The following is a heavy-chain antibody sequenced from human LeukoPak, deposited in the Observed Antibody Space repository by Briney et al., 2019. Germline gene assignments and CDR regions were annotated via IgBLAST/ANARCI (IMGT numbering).Heavy chain of an antibody. D-gene: IGHD2-15*01. CDR2: IYYSGST. V-gene: IGHV4-59*08. CDR1: GGSISSSY. CDR3: ARGIVVVVAATGESCFDY. J-gene: IGHJ4*02. Sequence: SETLSLTCTVSGGSISSSYWSWIRQPPGKGLEWIWYIYYSGSTNYNPSLKSRVTISVDTSKNQFSLKLSSVTAADTAVYYCARGIVVVVAATGESCFDYWGQGTLVTVSS.